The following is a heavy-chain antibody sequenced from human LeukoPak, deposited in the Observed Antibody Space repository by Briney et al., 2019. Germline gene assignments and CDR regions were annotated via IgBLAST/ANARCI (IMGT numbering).Heavy chain of an antibody. Sequence: SETLSLTCAVSGYSISSGYYWGWIRQPPGKGLEWIGSIYHSGSTYYNPSLKSRVTISVDTSKNQFSLKLSSVTAADTAVYYCARDDPFGELSAYGMDVWGKGTTDTVSS. CDR1: GYSISSGYY. CDR2: IYHSGST. CDR3: ARDDPFGELSAYGMDV. D-gene: IGHD3-10*01. V-gene: IGHV4-38-2*02. J-gene: IGHJ6*04.